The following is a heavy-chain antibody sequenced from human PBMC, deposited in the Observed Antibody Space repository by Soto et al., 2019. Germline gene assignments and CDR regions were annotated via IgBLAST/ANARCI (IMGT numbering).Heavy chain of an antibody. CDR1: GYAFTSYG. J-gene: IGHJ4*02. CDR3: ARGDYEDY. CDR2: ISTYNGNT. D-gene: IGHD4-17*01. V-gene: IGHV1-18*01. Sequence: SVKVSCTASGYAFTSYGITWVRQAPGQGLEWMGWISTYNGNTNYAQKLQGRVTLTTDTSTSTAYMELRSLRSDDTAVYYCARGDYEDYWGQGTLVTVSS.